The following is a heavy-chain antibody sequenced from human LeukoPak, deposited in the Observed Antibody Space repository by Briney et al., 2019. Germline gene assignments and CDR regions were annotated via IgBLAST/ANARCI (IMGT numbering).Heavy chain of an antibody. V-gene: IGHV4-59*08. Sequence: KPSETLCLTCTASGVSISGYEWRWIRQRPGKGLEWMGYIYYIGRPNYNPSLKIRVTISVDTSKNQFSLKLSSVTAADTAVYYCARQYIVATTSYFDYWGQGTLVTVSS. D-gene: IGHD5-12*01. CDR2: IYYIGRP. CDR1: GVSISGYE. CDR3: ARQYIVATTSYFDY. J-gene: IGHJ4*02.